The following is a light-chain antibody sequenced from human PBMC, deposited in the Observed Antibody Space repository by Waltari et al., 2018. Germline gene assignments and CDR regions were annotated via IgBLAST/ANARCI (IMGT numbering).Light chain of an antibody. J-gene: IGLJ2*01. CDR1: KLGDKY. CDR3: QAWDSSTNVV. V-gene: IGLV3-1*01. CDR2: QDS. Sequence: SYELTQPPSVSVSPGQTASITCSGDKLGDKYACWYQQKPGQSPVLVIYQDSKRPSGLPDRFSGSNSGNTATLTISGTQAMDEADYYCQAWDSSTNVVFGGGTKLTVL.